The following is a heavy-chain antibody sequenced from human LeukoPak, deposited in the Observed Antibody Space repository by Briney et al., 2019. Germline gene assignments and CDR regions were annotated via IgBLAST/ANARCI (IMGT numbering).Heavy chain of an antibody. CDR3: ARDVNPGVLYSSSSFDY. CDR2: IRAYNGDT. V-gene: IGHV1-18*01. Sequence: ASVEVFCKAPDYTFTSYGINWVRQDPGQGLELMGWIRAYNGDTHYAQKLQGRVTMTTDTSTSTANTELSSLRSEDTAVYYCARDVNPGVLYSSSSFDYWGQGTLVTVSS. CDR1: DYTFTSYG. D-gene: IGHD6-13*01. J-gene: IGHJ4*02.